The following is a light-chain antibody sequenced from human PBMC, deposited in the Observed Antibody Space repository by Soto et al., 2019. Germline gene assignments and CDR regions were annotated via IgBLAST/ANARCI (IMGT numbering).Light chain of an antibody. CDR1: QSISGW. CDR2: ETS. J-gene: IGKJ4*01. V-gene: IGKV1-5*03. Sequence: IQMTQSPSTLSASLGDRVTITCRASQSISGWLAWYQQKPGKAPKLLIYETSNLQSGVPSRFSGSASATDFTLTISGLQPDDFATYYCQQSSAYPLTFGGGTKVEI. CDR3: QQSSAYPLT.